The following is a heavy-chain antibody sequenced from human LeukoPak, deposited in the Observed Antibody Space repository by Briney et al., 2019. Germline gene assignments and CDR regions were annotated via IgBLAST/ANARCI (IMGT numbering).Heavy chain of an antibody. J-gene: IGHJ6*02. V-gene: IGHV4-34*01. CDR2: INHSGST. Sequence: SETLSLTCAVYGGSFSGYYWSWIRQPPGKGLEWIGEINHSGSTNYNPSLKSRVTISVDTSKNQFSLKLSSVTAADTAVYYCARSQIPDFWSGPIYYGMDVWGQGTTVTVSS. CDR1: GGSFSGYY. D-gene: IGHD3-3*01. CDR3: ARSQIPDFWSGPIYYGMDV.